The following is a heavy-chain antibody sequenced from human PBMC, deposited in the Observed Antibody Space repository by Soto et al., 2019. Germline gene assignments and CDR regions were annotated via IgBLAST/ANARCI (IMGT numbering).Heavy chain of an antibody. CDR1: GGTFSSYA. V-gene: IGHV1-69*01. Sequence: QVQLVQSGAEVKKPGSSVKVSCKASGGTFSSYAISWVRQAPGQGLEWMGGIIPIFGTANYAQKFQGRVTITADESTSTDYMELSSLRSEDTAVYYCARGSHGTGTGVYYYYYYGMDVWGQGTTVTVSS. J-gene: IGHJ6*02. CDR3: ARGSHGTGTGVYYYYYYGMDV. D-gene: IGHD1-7*01. CDR2: IIPIFGTA.